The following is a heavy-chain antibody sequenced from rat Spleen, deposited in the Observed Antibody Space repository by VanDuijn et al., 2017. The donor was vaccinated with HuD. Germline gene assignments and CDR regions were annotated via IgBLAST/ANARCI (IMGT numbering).Heavy chain of an antibody. CDR2: ISFDGRNT. CDR3: ARPPYDGTYYHYFDY. V-gene: IGHV5-29*01. D-gene: IGHD1-12*02. CDR1: GFTVSDYY. J-gene: IGHJ2*01. Sequence: EVQLVESDGGLVQPGRSLKLSCAASGFTVSDYYMAWVRQAPTKGLEWVATISFDGRNTYSRDSVKGRFTISRDNAKSTLYLQMSSLRSEDAATYYCARPPYDGTYYHYFDYWGQGVMVTVSS.